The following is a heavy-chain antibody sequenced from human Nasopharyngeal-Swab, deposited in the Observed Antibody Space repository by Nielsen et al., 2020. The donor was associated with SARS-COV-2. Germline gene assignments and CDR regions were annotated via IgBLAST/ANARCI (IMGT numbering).Heavy chain of an antibody. V-gene: IGHV1-24*01. J-gene: IGHJ5*02. Sequence: ASVKVSCKVSGYTLTDLSMHWVRQAPGQGLEWMGGFDPADGETIYAQKFQGRVTMTEDTSTDTAYMELSSLRSEDTAVYYCATAPPIRYGEEAGWFDPWGQGTLVTVSS. CDR2: FDPADGET. CDR1: GYTLTDLS. D-gene: IGHD4-17*01. CDR3: ATAPPIRYGEEAGWFDP.